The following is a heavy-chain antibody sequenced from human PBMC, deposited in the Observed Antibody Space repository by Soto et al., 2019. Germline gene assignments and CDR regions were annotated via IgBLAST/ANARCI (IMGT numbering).Heavy chain of an antibody. CDR3: ARGRGRYSSGWSWFDP. Sequence: PSETLSLTCDVSGGTIRSPDWWTLFRQPPGKGLEWIGEIFQSGSTNYTPSLESRVTISVDKSKNQFSLTLTSVTAADTAVYFCARGRGRYSSGWSWFDPWGQGMLVTVSS. V-gene: IGHV4-4*02. D-gene: IGHD6-19*01. CDR2: IFQSGST. CDR1: GGTIRSPDW. J-gene: IGHJ5*02.